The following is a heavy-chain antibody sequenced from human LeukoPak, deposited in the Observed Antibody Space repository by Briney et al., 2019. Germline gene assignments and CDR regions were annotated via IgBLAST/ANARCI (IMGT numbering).Heavy chain of an antibody. Sequence: SETLSLTCAVYGGSFSGYYWGWIRQPPGKGLEWIGSIYYSGSTYYNPSLKSRVTISVDTSKNQFSLKLSSVTAADTAVYYCARLQDGYSSSWYASYYFDYWGQGTLVTVSS. J-gene: IGHJ4*02. D-gene: IGHD6-13*01. V-gene: IGHV4-39*01. CDR3: ARLQDGYSSSWYASYYFDY. CDR1: GGSFSGYY. CDR2: IYYSGST.